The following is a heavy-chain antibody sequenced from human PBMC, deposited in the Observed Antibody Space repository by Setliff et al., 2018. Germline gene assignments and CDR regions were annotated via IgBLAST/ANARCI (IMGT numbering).Heavy chain of an antibody. CDR3: ARDRTAYTYGLDV. J-gene: IGHJ6*02. D-gene: IGHD3-16*01. V-gene: IGHV4-59*01. Sequence: SETLSLTCAVYGASFSGTYCSWIRQPPGKGLEWIGYIYHNGNTNFNPSLKSRVNMSVDTSKNQFVLNLKAVTAADTAVYYCARDRTAYTYGLDVWGQGTTVTVSS. CDR1: GASFSGTY. CDR2: IYHNGNT.